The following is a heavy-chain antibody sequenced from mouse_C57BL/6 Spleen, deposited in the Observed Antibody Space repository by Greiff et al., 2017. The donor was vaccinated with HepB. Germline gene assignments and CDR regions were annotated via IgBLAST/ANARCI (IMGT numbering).Heavy chain of an antibody. V-gene: IGHV1-15*01. CDR1: GYTFTDYE. J-gene: IGHJ1*03. CDR2: IDPETGGT. CDR3: TRLELCQDWYFDG. Sequence: QVQLQQSGAELVRPGASVTLSCKASGYTFTDYEMHWVKQTPVHGLEWIGAIDPETGGTAYNQKFKGKAILTADKSSSTAYMELRSLTSDDSAVYDFTRLELCQDWYFDGWGTGTTVTVSS. D-gene: IGHD6-1*01.